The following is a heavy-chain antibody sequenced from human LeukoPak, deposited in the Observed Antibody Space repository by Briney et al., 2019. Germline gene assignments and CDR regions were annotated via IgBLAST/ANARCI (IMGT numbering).Heavy chain of an antibody. CDR1: GYTFTSYD. V-gene: IGHV1-8*01. J-gene: IGHJ6*02. Sequence: GASVKVSCKASGYTFTSYDINWVRPATGQGLEWMGWMNPNSGNTGYAQKFQGRVTMTRNTSISTAYMELSSLRSGDTAVYYCARGCRVRGVITGYGMDVWGQGTTVTVSS. CDR3: ARGCRVRGVITGYGMDV. CDR2: MNPNSGNT. D-gene: IGHD3-10*02.